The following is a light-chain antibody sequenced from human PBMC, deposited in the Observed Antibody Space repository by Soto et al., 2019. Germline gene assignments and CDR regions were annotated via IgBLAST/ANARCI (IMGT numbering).Light chain of an antibody. Sequence: EIVLTQSPVTLSLSPGERATLSCRASQTVGSNYLAWYQQKPGQAPRLLIYDASSRATGIPDRFSGSGSGTDFTLTFSSLEPEDFAIYYCHQYDSSPLTFGKGTKVEIK. CDR1: QTVGSNY. CDR3: HQYDSSPLT. J-gene: IGKJ4*01. V-gene: IGKV3-20*01. CDR2: DAS.